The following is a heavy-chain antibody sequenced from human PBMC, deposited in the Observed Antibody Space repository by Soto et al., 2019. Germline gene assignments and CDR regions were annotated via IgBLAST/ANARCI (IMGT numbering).Heavy chain of an antibody. D-gene: IGHD6-13*01. CDR1: GGTFSSYT. J-gene: IGHJ6*02. V-gene: IGHV1-69*02. Sequence: QVQLVQSGAEVKKPGSSVKVSCKASGGTFSSYTISWVRQAPGQGLEWMGRIIPILGIANYAQKFQGRVTITADKSTSTAYMELSSLRSEDTAVYYCARGIAAACTSYGMDVWGQGTTVTVSS. CDR2: IIPILGIA. CDR3: ARGIAAACTSYGMDV.